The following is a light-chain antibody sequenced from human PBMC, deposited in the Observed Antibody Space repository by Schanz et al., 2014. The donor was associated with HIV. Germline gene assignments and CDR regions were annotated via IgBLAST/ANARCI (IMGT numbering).Light chain of an antibody. V-gene: IGKV3-15*01. CDR3: QEYNEWPPYT. Sequence: IVLTQSPGTLYVSPGERATLSCRASQSVSSNLAWYQQKPGQAPRLLIYGASTRATGIPARFSGSGSGTEFTLTISSLQSEDFAVYYCQEYNEWPPYTFGQGTKLEIK. CDR1: QSVSSN. J-gene: IGKJ2*01. CDR2: GAS.